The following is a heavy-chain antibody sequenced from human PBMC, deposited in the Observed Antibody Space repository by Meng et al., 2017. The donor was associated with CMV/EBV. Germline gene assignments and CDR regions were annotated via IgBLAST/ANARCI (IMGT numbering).Heavy chain of an antibody. CDR1: GFTFSSYA. CDR2: ISGSGGST. V-gene: IGHV3-23*01. CDR3: ARGISSSYYYYGMDV. D-gene: IGHD1-14*01. J-gene: IGHJ6*02. Sequence: GESLKISCAASGFTFSSYAMSWVRQAPGKGLEWVSAISGSGGSTYYADSVKGRFTISRDNSKNTLYLQMNSLRAEDTAVYYCARGISSSYYYYGMDVWGQGTTVTVSS.